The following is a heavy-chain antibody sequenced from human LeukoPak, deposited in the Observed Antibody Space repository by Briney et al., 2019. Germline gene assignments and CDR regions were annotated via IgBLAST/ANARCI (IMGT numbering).Heavy chain of an antibody. CDR1: GFTFSSYW. V-gene: IGHV3-7*01. CDR2: IKQDGSEK. CDR3: ARERDGSSGYSDY. Sequence: PGGSLRLSCAASGFTFSSYWMSWVRQAPGKGLEWVANIKQDGSEKYYVDSVKGRFTISGDNAKNSLYLQMNSLRAEDTAVYYCARERDGSSGYSDYWGQGTLVTVSS. D-gene: IGHD6-19*01. J-gene: IGHJ4*02.